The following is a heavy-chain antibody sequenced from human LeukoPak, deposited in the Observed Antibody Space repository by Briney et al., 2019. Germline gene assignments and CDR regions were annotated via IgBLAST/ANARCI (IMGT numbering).Heavy chain of an antibody. V-gene: IGHV4-30-4*08. D-gene: IGHD3-3*01. CDR2: IYYSGST. J-gene: IGHJ4*02. CDR3: ASNVLRFLEWPPPTGY. CDR1: GGSISSSSYY. Sequence: SETLSLTCTVSGGSISSSSYYWGWIRQPPGKGLEWIGYIYYSGSTYYNPSLKSRVTISVDTSKNQFSLKLSSVTAADTAVYYCASNVLRFLEWPPPTGYWGQGTLVTVSS.